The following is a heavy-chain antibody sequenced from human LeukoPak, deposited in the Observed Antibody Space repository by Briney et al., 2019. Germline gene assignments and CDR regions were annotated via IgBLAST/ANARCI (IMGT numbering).Heavy chain of an antibody. D-gene: IGHD2/OR15-2a*01. CDR2: ISWNSNTI. CDR3: AKATSFVTTFGYFDN. V-gene: IGHV3-9*03. Sequence: SGGSLRLSCVTSGFIFDDYAMHWVRQAPGKGLEWVSGISWNSNTIGYADSVKGRFTISRDNAKDSLYLEMNSLRPDDMGFYYCAKATSFVTTFGYFDNWGQGTLVTVSS. J-gene: IGHJ4*02. CDR1: GFIFDDYA.